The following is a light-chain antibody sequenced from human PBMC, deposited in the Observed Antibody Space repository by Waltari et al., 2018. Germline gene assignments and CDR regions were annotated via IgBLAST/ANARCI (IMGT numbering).Light chain of an antibody. CDR1: QSVTN. J-gene: IGKJ4*02. Sequence: EIVMTQSPATLFVSPGERATLPCRASQSVTNLAWYQQKSGQPPRLLISGASTRATNIPAMFSGSGSETEFTLTISGLQSEDFAVYDCQQYNDWPLTFGGGTKVEIK. CDR2: GAS. CDR3: QQYNDWPLT. V-gene: IGKV3-15*01.